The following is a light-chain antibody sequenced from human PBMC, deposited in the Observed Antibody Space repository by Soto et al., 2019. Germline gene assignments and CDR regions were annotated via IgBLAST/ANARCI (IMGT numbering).Light chain of an antibody. CDR3: RSYDSSLSGPVV. V-gene: IGLV1-40*01. Sequence: QSVLTQPPSVSGAPGQRVTISCTGSSSNIGAGYDVHCYHQLPGTAPKLLIYGNSNRPSGVPDRFSGANTGTSASLAITGLQAADEADYYCRSYDSSLSGPVVFGGGTKLTVL. CDR1: SSNIGAGYD. J-gene: IGLJ2*01. CDR2: GNS.